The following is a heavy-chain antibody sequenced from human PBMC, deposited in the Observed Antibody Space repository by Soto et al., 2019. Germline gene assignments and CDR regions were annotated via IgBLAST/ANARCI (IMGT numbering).Heavy chain of an antibody. D-gene: IGHD3-3*01. CDR3: VIFGVVSGMDV. V-gene: IGHV4-31*03. CDR2: IYYSGST. J-gene: IGHJ6*02. Sequence: QVQLQESGPGLVKPSQTRSLTCTVSGGSISSGGYYWSWIRQHPGKGLEWIGYIYYSGSTYYNPSLKSRVTISVDTSKNQFSLKLTSVTAADTAVYYCVIFGVVSGMDVWGQGTTVTVSS. CDR1: GGSISSGGYY.